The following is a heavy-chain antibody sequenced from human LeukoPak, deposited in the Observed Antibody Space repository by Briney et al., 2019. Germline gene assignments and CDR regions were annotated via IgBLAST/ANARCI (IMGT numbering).Heavy chain of an antibody. V-gene: IGHV1-2*02. Sequence: ASVKVSCKASGYTFTGYYMHWVRQPPGQGLGWMGWINPNSGGTNYAQKFQGRVTMTRDTSISTAYMELSRLRSDDTAVYYCARVEVVAAGPLYYMDVWGKGTTVTVSS. J-gene: IGHJ6*03. CDR3: ARVEVVAAGPLYYMDV. D-gene: IGHD2-15*01. CDR1: GYTFTGYY. CDR2: INPNSGGT.